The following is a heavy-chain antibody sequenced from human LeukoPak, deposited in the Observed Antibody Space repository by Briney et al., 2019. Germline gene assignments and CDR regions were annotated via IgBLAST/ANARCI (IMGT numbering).Heavy chain of an antibody. CDR3: ARAVEYSSSSFDY. J-gene: IGHJ4*02. Sequence: PSQTLSLTCTVSGGSISSGGYYWSWIRQHPGKGLEWIGYIYYSGSTYYNPSLKSQVTISVDTSKNQFSLKLSSVTAADTAVYYCARAVEYSSSSFDYWGQGTLVTVSS. CDR1: GGSISSGGYY. D-gene: IGHD6-6*01. V-gene: IGHV4-31*01. CDR2: IYYSGST.